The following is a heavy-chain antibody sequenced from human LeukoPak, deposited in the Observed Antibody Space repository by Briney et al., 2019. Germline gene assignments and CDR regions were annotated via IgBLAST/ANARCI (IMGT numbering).Heavy chain of an antibody. CDR3: ARDAYSSGWPDY. Sequence: ASVKVSCKASGGTFSSYAISWVRQAPGQGLEWMGRIIPILGIANYAQKIQGRVTITADKSTSTAYMELSSLRSEDTAVYYCARDAYSSGWPDYWGQGTLVTVSS. J-gene: IGHJ4*02. CDR2: IIPILGIA. D-gene: IGHD6-19*01. CDR1: GGTFSSYA. V-gene: IGHV1-69*04.